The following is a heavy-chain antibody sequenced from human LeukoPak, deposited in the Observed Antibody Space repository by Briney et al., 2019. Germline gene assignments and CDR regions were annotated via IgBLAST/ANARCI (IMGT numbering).Heavy chain of an antibody. CDR3: AKDLDYVFYYGMDV. CDR1: VFPFRSYS. D-gene: IGHD4-17*01. V-gene: IGHV3-23*01. J-gene: IGHJ6*02. Sequence: GGTQGLLWASSVFPFRSYSMSGAPQPPGKGWEWGLDISGSGGSTYYADSVKGRFTISRDNSKNTLYLQMNSLRAEDTAVYYCAKDLDYVFYYGMDVWGQGTTVTVSS. CDR2: ISGSGGST.